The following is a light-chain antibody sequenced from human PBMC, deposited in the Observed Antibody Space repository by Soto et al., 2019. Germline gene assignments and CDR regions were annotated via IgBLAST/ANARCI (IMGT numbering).Light chain of an antibody. CDR2: GAS. V-gene: IGKV3-20*01. CDR1: QSVSSSY. Sequence: EIVMTQSPATLSVYPGERATLSCRDSQSVSSSYLAWYQQKPGQAPRLLIYGASSRATGIPDRFSGSGSGTYFTLIISRLEAEDFAVYFCQHYGSSQLTFGGGTKVDIK. J-gene: IGKJ4*01. CDR3: QHYGSSQLT.